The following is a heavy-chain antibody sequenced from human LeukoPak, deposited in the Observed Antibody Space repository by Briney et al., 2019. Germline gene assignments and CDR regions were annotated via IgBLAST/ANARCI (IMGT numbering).Heavy chain of an antibody. J-gene: IGHJ4*02. D-gene: IGHD5-18*01. CDR2: ISSSGSTI. V-gene: IGHV3-48*04. CDR3: ARVRGYSDY. Sequence: AGGSLRLSCAASGFTFSSYSMNWVRQAPGKGLEWVSYISSSGSTIYYADSVKGRFTISRDNAKNSLYLQMNSLRAEDTAVYYCARVRGYSDYWGQGTLVTVSS. CDR1: GFTFSSYS.